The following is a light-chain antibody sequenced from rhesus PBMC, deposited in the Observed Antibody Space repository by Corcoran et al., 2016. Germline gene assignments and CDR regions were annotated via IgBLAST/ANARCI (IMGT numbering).Light chain of an antibody. CDR3: SFYACTNTYI. J-gene: IGLJ1*01. Sequence: QAAMTQPSSVSGSPGQSVTISCTGTRSDIGGYNYVSWYQQHPGTAPKLMIFEVSKRPSGVSDRFSGSKSGNTASLTISGLQAENESDYCGSFYACTNTYIFGVGTRLTVL. V-gene: IGLV2-32*02. CDR2: EVS. CDR1: RSDIGGYNY.